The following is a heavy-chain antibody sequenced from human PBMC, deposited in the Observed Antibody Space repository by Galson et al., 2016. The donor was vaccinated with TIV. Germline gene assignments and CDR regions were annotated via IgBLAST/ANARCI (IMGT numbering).Heavy chain of an antibody. V-gene: IGHV5-51*01. Sequence: QSGAEVKKPGESLKISCKHSGYGFVDYWIVWVRQRPGKGLEWMGIVYLGDSVTRYSPSFQGQVAISADKSRNTAYLQWSSLPASDTAMYYCARTAGGIDQWGQGTLVTVSS. D-gene: IGHD1-26*01. CDR1: GYGFVDYW. CDR2: VYLGDSVT. J-gene: IGHJ4*02. CDR3: ARTAGGIDQ.